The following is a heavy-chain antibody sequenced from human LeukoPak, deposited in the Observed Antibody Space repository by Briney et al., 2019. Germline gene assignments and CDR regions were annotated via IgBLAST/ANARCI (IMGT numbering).Heavy chain of an antibody. J-gene: IGHJ4*02. Sequence: GGSLRLSCAASGFTFYIYAMHWVRQAPGKGLQWVAAIGDDGSHKDYVDSVKGRFTISRDNSKNTLYLQMNSLTAEDTAVYYCARDTTGHYDYWGQGALVTVSS. V-gene: IGHV3-30-3*01. CDR1: GFTFYIYA. D-gene: IGHD1-1*01. CDR3: ARDTTGHYDY. CDR2: IGDDGSHK.